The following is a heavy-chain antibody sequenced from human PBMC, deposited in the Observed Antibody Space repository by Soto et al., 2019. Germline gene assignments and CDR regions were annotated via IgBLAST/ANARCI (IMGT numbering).Heavy chain of an antibody. J-gene: IGHJ4*02. D-gene: IGHD4-17*01. V-gene: IGHV4-31*03. CDR2: IYYSGSN. CDR1: GGSINIGGYY. CDR3: ARALAYGEYSYGFDY. Sequence: QVRLQESGPGLVKPSQTLSLICTVSGGSINIGGYYWSWSRQHPGKGLEWIGSIYYSGSNHYNPSLKSRITMSVDTSKSQFSLKLNSVTAANTAVYYCARALAYGEYSYGFDYWGQGTLVTVSS.